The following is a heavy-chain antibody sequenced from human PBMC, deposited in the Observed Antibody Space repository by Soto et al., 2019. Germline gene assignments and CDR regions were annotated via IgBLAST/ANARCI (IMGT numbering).Heavy chain of an antibody. CDR1: GFTFSSYS. V-gene: IGHV3-21*01. J-gene: IGHJ6*02. Sequence: GGSLRLSCAASGFTFSSYSMNWVRQAPGKGLEWVSSISSSSSYIYYADSVKGRFTISRDNAKNSLYLQMNSLRAEDTDVYYCARDYGSGSSYYYYGMDVWGQGITVTVSS. D-gene: IGHD3-10*01. CDR3: ARDYGSGSSYYYYGMDV. CDR2: ISSSSSYI.